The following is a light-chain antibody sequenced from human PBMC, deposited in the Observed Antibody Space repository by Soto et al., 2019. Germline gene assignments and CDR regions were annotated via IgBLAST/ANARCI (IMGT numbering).Light chain of an antibody. V-gene: IGKV4-1*01. J-gene: IGKJ1*01. Sequence: DIVMTQSPDSLAVSLGERATINCKSSQGVLYSSNNRNNLAWYQQKSGQSPKLLIYWASTRESGVPDRFSGSGSGTDFTLTISSLQAEDAAVYYCQQSYDTPRTFGQGTKVEIK. CDR2: WAS. CDR3: QQSYDTPRT. CDR1: QGVLYSSNNRNN.